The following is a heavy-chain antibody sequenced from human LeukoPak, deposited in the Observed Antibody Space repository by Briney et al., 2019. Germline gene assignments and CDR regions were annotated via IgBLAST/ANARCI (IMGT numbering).Heavy chain of an antibody. D-gene: IGHD3-22*01. V-gene: IGHV3-23*01. CDR1: GFTFSSYG. CDR3: AKVRFDSSGYYYTYYYYGMDV. J-gene: IGHJ6*02. CDR2: ISGSGGDT. Sequence: PGRSLRLSCAASGFTFSSYGMHWVRQAPGKGLEWVSGISGSGGDTYYADSVKGRFTVSRDNSKSTLYLQMTSLRAEDTAVYFCAKVRFDSSGYYYTYYYYGMDVWGQGTTVTVSS.